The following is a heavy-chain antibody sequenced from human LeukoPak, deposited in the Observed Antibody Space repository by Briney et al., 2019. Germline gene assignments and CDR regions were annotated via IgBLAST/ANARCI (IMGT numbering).Heavy chain of an antibody. J-gene: IGHJ4*02. CDR1: GGSISNYY. Sequence: KPSETLSLTCTVSGGSISNYYWSWIRQPPGKGLEWIGYIYHSGSTNYNPSLKSPVIISVDTSKNQFSLKLSSVTAADTAVYYCARVLRRFLGGDYKMDYWGQGTLVTVSS. D-gene: IGHD4-17*01. CDR2: IYHSGST. CDR3: ARVLRRFLGGDYKMDY. V-gene: IGHV4-59*01.